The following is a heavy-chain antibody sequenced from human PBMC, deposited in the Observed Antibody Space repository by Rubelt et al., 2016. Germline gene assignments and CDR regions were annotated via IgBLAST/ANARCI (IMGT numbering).Heavy chain of an antibody. CDR3: ARDGPNSSQGV. V-gene: IGHV4-38-2*02. J-gene: IGHJ6*04. Sequence: QVQLQESGPGLVKPSETLSLTCTVSGYSITSGYYWAWIRQTPGRGLGWMGGIYHSGKTYYNASLKSRVSISVDTSKNQFSLKLSSVTAADTAVYYCARDGPNSSQGVWGKGTKVTVSS. CDR1: GYSITSGYY. D-gene: IGHD6-6*01. CDR2: IYHSGKT.